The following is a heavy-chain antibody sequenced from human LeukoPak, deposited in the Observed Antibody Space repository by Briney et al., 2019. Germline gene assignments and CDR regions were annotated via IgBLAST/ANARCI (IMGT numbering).Heavy chain of an antibody. D-gene: IGHD6-13*01. J-gene: IGHJ6*03. CDR3: ARDYHRHSSSWYYYYMDV. Sequence: PGGSLRLSCAASGFTFSSYWMSWVRQAPGKGLEWVANIKQDGSEKYYVDSVKGRFTISRDNAKNSLYLQMNSLRAEDTAVYYCARDYHRHSSSWYYYYMDVWGKGTTVTVSS. CDR1: GFTFSSYW. V-gene: IGHV3-7*01. CDR2: IKQDGSEK.